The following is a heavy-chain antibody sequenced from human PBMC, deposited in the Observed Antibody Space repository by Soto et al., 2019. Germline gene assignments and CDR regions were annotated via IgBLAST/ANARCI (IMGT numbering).Heavy chain of an antibody. CDR2: IWYDGSNK. CDR1: GFSFSSYG. CDR3: ARVGGGSGWLPFDY. D-gene: IGHD6-19*01. Sequence: QVQLVESGGGVVQPGRSLRLSCAASGFSFSSYGMHWVRQAPGKGLEWVAVIWYDGSNKYYADSVKGRFTISRDNSKNTLYLQMNSLRAEDTAVYYCARVGGGSGWLPFDYWGQGTLVTVSS. V-gene: IGHV3-33*01. J-gene: IGHJ4*02.